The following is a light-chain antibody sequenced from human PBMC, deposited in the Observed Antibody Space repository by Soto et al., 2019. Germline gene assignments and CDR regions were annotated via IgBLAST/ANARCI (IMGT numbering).Light chain of an antibody. Sequence: DIVMTQSPLSLPVTLGRPASISCKSSQSLVYSDGNTYLSWFHQRPGQSPRRLIYKVTNRDSGVPDSFNGSGSDTDFTLKISRVEAEDVGVYYCMQGTQMYTFGQGTKLEIK. J-gene: IGKJ2*01. CDR3: MQGTQMYT. CDR1: QSLVYSDGNTY. V-gene: IGKV2-30*01. CDR2: KVT.